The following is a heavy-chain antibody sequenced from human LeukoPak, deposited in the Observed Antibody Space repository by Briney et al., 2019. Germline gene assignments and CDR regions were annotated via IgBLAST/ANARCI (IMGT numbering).Heavy chain of an antibody. D-gene: IGHD2-21*02. V-gene: IGHV3-33*01. CDR1: GFTFSSYG. CDR3: ARESGDFLWDY. J-gene: IGHJ4*02. Sequence: GRSLRLSCAASGFTFSSYGMHWVRQAPGKGLEWVAVIWDDGSNKYYADAVKGRFTITRDNSKNTLYLQMNSLRAEATAVYYCARESGDFLWDYWGQGTLVTVSS. CDR2: IWDDGSNK.